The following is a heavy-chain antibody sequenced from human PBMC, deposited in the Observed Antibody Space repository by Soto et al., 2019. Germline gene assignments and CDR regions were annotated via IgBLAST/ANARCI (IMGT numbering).Heavy chain of an antibody. J-gene: IGHJ4*02. CDR2: INAGNGNT. CDR1: GYTFTSYA. CDR3: ARGHSSSWHVLRATRTHFDY. V-gene: IGHV1-3*01. Sequence: ASVKVSCKASGYTFTSYAMHWVRQAPGQRLEWMGWINAGNGNTKYSQKFQGRVTITRDTPASTAYMELSSLRSEDTAVYYCARGHSSSWHVLRATRTHFDYWGQGPLVTVSS. D-gene: IGHD6-13*01.